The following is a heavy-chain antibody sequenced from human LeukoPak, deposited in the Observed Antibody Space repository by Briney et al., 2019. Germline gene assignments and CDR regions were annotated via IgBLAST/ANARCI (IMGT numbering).Heavy chain of an antibody. J-gene: IGHJ4*02. V-gene: IGHV4-59*01. CDR2: IYYSGST. CDR1: GDSLSPFY. D-gene: IGHD6-13*01. CDR3: ARGASWYNY. Sequence: PSETLFLSCTVSGDSLSPFYWSWLRQPPGKGLEWIGYIYYSGSTNYNPSLKSRVTISVDTSKNQFSLKLASVTAADTAIYYCARGASWYNYWGQGTLVTVSS.